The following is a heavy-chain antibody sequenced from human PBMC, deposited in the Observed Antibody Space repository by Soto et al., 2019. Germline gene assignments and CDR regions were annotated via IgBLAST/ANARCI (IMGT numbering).Heavy chain of an antibody. Sequence: QVQLVESGGGVVQPGRSLRLSCAASGFTFSSYGMHWVRQAPGQGLEWVAVISYDGSNKYYADSVKGRFTISRDNSKNTLYLQMNSLRAEDTAVYYCAKDGPILPLDYWGQGTLVTVSS. V-gene: IGHV3-30*18. CDR2: ISYDGSNK. CDR1: GFTFSSYG. J-gene: IGHJ4*02. CDR3: AKDGPILPLDY. D-gene: IGHD2-21*01.